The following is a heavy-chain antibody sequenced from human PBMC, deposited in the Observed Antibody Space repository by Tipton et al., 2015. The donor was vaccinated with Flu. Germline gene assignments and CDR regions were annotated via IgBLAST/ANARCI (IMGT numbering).Heavy chain of an antibody. V-gene: IGHV5-51*03. CDR1: GYTFSTAW. Sequence: VQLVQSGGEVRQPAESLTISCKTSGYTFSTAWIGWVRQTPGKGLEWMGIILPGDSQTTYNPSLEGQISISAERSISTAYLHWGSLRASDSAIYYCVRVQISYGIPAAFSFDLWGQGTLVTVSS. CDR3: VRVQISYGIPAAFSFDL. D-gene: IGHD1-1*01. J-gene: IGHJ4*02. CDR2: ILPGDSQT.